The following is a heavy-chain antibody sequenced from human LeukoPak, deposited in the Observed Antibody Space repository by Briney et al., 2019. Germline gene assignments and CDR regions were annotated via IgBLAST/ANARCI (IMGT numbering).Heavy chain of an antibody. J-gene: IGHJ5*02. D-gene: IGHD2-2*02. CDR3: ARDPPRYCSSTSCYSWFDP. Sequence: SVKVSCKASGGTFSSYAISWVRQAPGQGLEWMGGIIPIFGTANYAQKFPGRVTITADESTSTAYMELSSLRSEDTAVYYCARDPPRYCSSTSCYSWFDPWGQGTLVTVSS. V-gene: IGHV1-69*13. CDR1: GGTFSSYA. CDR2: IIPIFGTA.